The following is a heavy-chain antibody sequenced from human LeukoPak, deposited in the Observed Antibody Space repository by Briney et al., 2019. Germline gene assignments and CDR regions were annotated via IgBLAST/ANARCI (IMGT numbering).Heavy chain of an antibody. CDR1: GFTFSSYG. V-gene: IGHV3-33*01. J-gene: IGHJ4*02. CDR3: ARDAHYGSGSYYIFDY. CDR2: IWYDGSNK. D-gene: IGHD3-10*01. Sequence: QPGGSLRLSCAASGFTFSSYGMHWVRQAPGKGLEWVAVIWYDGSNKYYADSVKGRFTISRDNSKNTLYLQMNSLRAEDTAVYYCARDAHYGSGSYYIFDYWGQGTLVTVSS.